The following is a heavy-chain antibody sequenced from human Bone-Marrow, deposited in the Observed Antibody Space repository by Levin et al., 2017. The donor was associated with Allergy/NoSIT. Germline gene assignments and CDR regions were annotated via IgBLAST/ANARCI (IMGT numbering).Heavy chain of an antibody. CDR1: GGSIRSSSYY. CDR2: IHYSGST. D-gene: IGHD5-12*01. V-gene: IGHV4-39*07. J-gene: IGHJ6*02. Sequence: SQTLSLPCTVSGGSIRSSSYYWGWIRQPPGKGLEWIGTIHYSGSTYYNPSLKSRVTISIDMSKNQFSLKLSSVTAADTAVYYCAREVAYDGPSDYSGMDVWGQGTTVTVSS. CDR3: AREVAYDGPSDYSGMDV.